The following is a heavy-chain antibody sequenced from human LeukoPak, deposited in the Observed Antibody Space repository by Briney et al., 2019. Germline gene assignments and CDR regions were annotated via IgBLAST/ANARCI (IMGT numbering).Heavy chain of an antibody. CDR3: ARVSRPPDCSGGTCYLYYFDY. CDR2: ISASGSYI. Sequence: PGGSLRLSCAASGFTFSSYAMSWVRQAPGKGLEWVSYISASGSYINYADSVKGRFTISRDNAKNSLYLQMNSLRAEDTAVYYCARVSRPPDCSGGTCYLYYFDYWGQGTLVTVSS. D-gene: IGHD2-15*01. CDR1: GFTFSSYA. V-gene: IGHV3-21*01. J-gene: IGHJ4*02.